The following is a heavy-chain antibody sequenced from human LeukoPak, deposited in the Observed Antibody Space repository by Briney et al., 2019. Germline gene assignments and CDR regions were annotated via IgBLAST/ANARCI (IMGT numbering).Heavy chain of an antibody. CDR2: IYYSGST. CDR3: ARDAVAGAAFDI. J-gene: IGHJ3*02. CDR1: GGSISSYY. V-gene: IGHV4-59*01. D-gene: IGHD6-19*01. Sequence: PSETLSLTCTVSGGSISSYYWSWIRQPPGKGLDWIGYIYYSGSTSYNPSLNSRVPISLHTSKNQFSLKLSSVTAADTAVYYCARDAVAGAAFDIWGQGTMVTVSS.